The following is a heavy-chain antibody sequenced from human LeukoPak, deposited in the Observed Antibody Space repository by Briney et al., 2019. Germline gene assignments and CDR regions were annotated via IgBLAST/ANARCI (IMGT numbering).Heavy chain of an antibody. CDR3: ARDLAAAGTTYYHYYMDV. CDR1: GGSISSSSYY. D-gene: IGHD6-13*01. CDR2: IYYSGST. J-gene: IGHJ6*03. V-gene: IGHV4-39*07. Sequence: PSETLSLTCTVSGGSISSSSYYWGWIRQPPGKGLEWIGSIYYSGSTYYNPSLKSRVTISVDTSKNQFSLKLSSVTAADTAVYYCARDLAAAGTTYYHYYMDVWGKGTTVTVSS.